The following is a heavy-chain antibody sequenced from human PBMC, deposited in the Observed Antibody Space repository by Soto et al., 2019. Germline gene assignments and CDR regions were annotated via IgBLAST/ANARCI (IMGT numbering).Heavy chain of an antibody. V-gene: IGHV1-18*01. CDR3: ARDLCYSDFDVHS. Sequence: QVQLVQSGAEVKKPGASVKVSCKASGYTFTNSGFSWVRQAPGQGLEWVGWIRVNNGDTHYAQKLQGRVTMTTDTSTSTDFMELRRLTSDEPAVYYCARDLCYSDFDVHSWGQGTLITVSS. D-gene: IGHD4-17*01. J-gene: IGHJ4*02. CDR1: GYTFTNSG. CDR2: IRVNNGDT.